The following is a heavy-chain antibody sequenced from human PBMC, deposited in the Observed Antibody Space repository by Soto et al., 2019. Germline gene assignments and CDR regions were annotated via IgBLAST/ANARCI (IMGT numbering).Heavy chain of an antibody. CDR1: GFIFGDYG. CDR3: AKALRRWLAMYYLEK. Sequence: QVQLVESGGGVVQPGTSLRLSCAASGFIFGDYGLQWVRQAPGKGLEWVALITYDGSKQYYADSVKGRFTISRDNSKTTLYLQLTSLKPEDTAIYYCAKALRRWLAMYYLEKWGQGTLVTVSS. V-gene: IGHV3-30*18. D-gene: IGHD3-10*01. J-gene: IGHJ4*02. CDR2: ITYDGSKQ.